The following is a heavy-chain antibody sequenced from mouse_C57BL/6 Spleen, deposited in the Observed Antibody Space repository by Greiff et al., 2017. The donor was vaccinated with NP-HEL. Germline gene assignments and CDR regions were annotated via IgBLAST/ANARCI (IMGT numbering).Heavy chain of an antibody. CDR2: ISSGSSTI. V-gene: IGHV5-17*01. Sequence: VQLKESGGGLVKPGGSLKLSCAASGFTFSDYGMHWVRQAPEKGLEWVAYISSGSSTIYYADTVKGRFTISRDNAKNTLFLQMTSLRSEDTAMYYCAIVYDYLYAMDYWGQGTSVTVSS. J-gene: IGHJ4*01. CDR3: AIVYDYLYAMDY. D-gene: IGHD2-4*01. CDR1: GFTFSDYG.